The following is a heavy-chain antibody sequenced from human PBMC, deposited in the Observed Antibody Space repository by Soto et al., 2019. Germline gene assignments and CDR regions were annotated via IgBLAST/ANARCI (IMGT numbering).Heavy chain of an antibody. CDR1: GFTFSNYA. J-gene: IGHJ4*02. CDR3: GKNYFFYY. Sequence: PGGSLRLSCAASGFTFSNYAMSWARQSPGKGLEWVSSVSTSGGGTNYADSVKGRFTVSRDNSKNTIYLEMNSLRAEDTAVYYCGKNYFFYYWGQGTLVTVSS. D-gene: IGHD3-10*01. V-gene: IGHV3-23*01. CDR2: VSTSGGGT.